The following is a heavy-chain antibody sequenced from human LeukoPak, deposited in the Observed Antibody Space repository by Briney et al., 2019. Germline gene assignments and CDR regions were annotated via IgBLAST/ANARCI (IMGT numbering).Heavy chain of an antibody. D-gene: IGHD5-12*01. CDR3: VRDGDIVGSTPLYYFDY. Sequence: PGGSLRLSCAASGLIFSDHYMDWVRQAPGKGLEWVATIKQDGSEKYYVDSVKGRFTISRDNAKKSLYLQMDSLRAEDTAVYYCVRDGDIVGSTPLYYFDYWGQGTLVTVSS. CDR1: GLIFSDHY. V-gene: IGHV3-7*01. J-gene: IGHJ4*02. CDR2: IKQDGSEK.